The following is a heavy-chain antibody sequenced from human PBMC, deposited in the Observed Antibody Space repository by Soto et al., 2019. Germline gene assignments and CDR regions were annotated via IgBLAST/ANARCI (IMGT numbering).Heavy chain of an antibody. CDR2: IYYSGST. V-gene: IGHV4-61*01. CDR3: ARVGLTRGRGYHFDY. CDR1: VGSVSSGSYY. D-gene: IGHD1-26*01. Sequence: PSETLSLTSTVSVGSVSSGSYYWSWIRQPPGKGLEWIGYIYYSGSTNYNPSLKSRVTISVDTSKNQFSLKLSSVTAAATAVYYCARVGLTRGRGYHFDYWGQGTLVPVSS. J-gene: IGHJ4*02.